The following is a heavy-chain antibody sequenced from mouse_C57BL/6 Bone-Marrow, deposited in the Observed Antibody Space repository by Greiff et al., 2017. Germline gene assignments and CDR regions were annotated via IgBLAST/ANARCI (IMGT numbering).Heavy chain of an antibody. CDR2: IDHETGGN. CDR1: GYTFTDYE. J-gene: IGHJ1*03. CDR3: TKGYWYFDV. Sequence: QVQLQQSGAELVRPGASVTLSCKASGYTFTDYEMHWVKQTPVHGLDWFGAIDHETGGNAYNKKFQGKAILTADKYSCTAYIELRSLTSEDSAVYYCTKGYWYFDVWGTGTTVTVSS. V-gene: IGHV1-15*01.